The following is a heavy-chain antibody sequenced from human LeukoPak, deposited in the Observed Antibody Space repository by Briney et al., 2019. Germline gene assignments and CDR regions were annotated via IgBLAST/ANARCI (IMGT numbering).Heavy chain of an antibody. Sequence: GGSLRLSCAASGFTFSSYWMHWVRQAPGKGLVWVSRINSDGTGTTYADSVKGRFTISRDNAKNTVYLQMNSLRAEDTAEYYCARDSTFVSGSSGAHWGQGTLVTVSS. J-gene: IGHJ4*02. V-gene: IGHV3-74*01. CDR3: ARDSTFVSGSSGAH. CDR1: GFTFSSYW. CDR2: INSDGTGT. D-gene: IGHD1-26*01.